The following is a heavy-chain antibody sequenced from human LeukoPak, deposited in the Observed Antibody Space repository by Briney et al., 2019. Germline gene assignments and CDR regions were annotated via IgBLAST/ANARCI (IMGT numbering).Heavy chain of an antibody. J-gene: IGHJ4*02. D-gene: IGHD6-13*01. V-gene: IGHV1-2*02. Sequence: ASVKVSCKASGYTFTDYYIHWVRQAPGQGHVWMGWIDPYSGDTKYAQKIKGRVTMTRDTTISTVYMDLSRLTSDDTAVYFCASDIAASGSFDYWGLGTLVTVSS. CDR3: ASDIAASGSFDY. CDR2: IDPYSGDT. CDR1: GYTFTDYY.